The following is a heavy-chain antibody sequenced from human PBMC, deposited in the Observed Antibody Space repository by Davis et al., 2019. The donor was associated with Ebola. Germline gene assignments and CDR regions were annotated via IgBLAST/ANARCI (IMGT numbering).Heavy chain of an antibody. CDR2: INSDGRST. CDR1: GFTFSSYW. J-gene: IGHJ2*01. CDR3: AKDKTMATQYWYFDL. D-gene: IGHD4/OR15-4a*01. V-gene: IGHV3-74*01. Sequence: HTGGSLRLSCAASGFTFSSYWMHWVRQAPGKGLVWVSRINSDGRSTTYADSVKGRFTISRDNAKNTLYLQMNSLRAEDTALYYCAKDKTMATQYWYFDLWGRGTLVTVSS.